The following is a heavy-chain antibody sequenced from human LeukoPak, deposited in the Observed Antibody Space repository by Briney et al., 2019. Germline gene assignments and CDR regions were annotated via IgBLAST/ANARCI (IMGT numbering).Heavy chain of an antibody. D-gene: IGHD2-2*03. CDR2: ISGAGGNV. CDR3: AIWMGNNADFTGPIDY. CDR1: GFTFRNYG. Sequence: GGSLKLSCAASGFTFRNYGLSWVRQAPGKGLEWVSYISGAGGNVNYADSVKGRFIISRDNGKNSLYLQMSSLRAEDTAVYYCAIWMGNNADFTGPIDYWGQGTLVTVSS. J-gene: IGHJ4*02. V-gene: IGHV3-48*01.